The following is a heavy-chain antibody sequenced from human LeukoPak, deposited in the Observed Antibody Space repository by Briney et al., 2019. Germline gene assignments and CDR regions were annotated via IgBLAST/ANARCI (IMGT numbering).Heavy chain of an antibody. CDR2: IIPIFGTA. Sequence: ASVKVSCKASGGTFSSYAISWVRQAPGQGLEWMGRIIPIFGTANYAQKFQGSVTITTDESTSTAYMELSSLRSEDTAVYYCAGRIVGATGDYFDYWGQGTLVTVSS. V-gene: IGHV1-69*05. J-gene: IGHJ4*02. D-gene: IGHD1-26*01. CDR3: AGRIVGATGDYFDY. CDR1: GGTFSSYA.